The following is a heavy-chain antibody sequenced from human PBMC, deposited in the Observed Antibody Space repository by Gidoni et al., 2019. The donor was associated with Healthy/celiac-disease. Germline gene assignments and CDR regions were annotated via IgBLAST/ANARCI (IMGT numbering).Heavy chain of an antibody. CDR3: ARHGGAQYAFDI. D-gene: IGHD3-16*01. V-gene: IGHV4-39*01. J-gene: IGHJ3*02. CDR2: IYYSGST. Sequence: SIYYSGSTYYNPSLKSRVTISVDTSKNQFSLKLSSVTAADTAVYYCARHGGAQYAFDIWGQGTMVTVSS.